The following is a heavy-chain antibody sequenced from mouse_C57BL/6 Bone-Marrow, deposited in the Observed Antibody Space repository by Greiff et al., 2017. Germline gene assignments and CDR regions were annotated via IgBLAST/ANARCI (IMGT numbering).Heavy chain of an antibody. J-gene: IGHJ2*01. D-gene: IGHD1-1*01. CDR1: GYSFTGYF. Sequence: EVQLQQSGPELVKPGDSVKISCKASGYSFTGYFMNWVMQSHGKSLEWIGRINPYNGDTFYNQKFKGKATLTVDKSSRTAHMELRSLTSEDSAVYYCARRAVVAKGFFDDWGQCTTLTVAS. CDR2: INPYNGDT. V-gene: IGHV1-20*01. CDR3: ARRAVVAKGFFDD.